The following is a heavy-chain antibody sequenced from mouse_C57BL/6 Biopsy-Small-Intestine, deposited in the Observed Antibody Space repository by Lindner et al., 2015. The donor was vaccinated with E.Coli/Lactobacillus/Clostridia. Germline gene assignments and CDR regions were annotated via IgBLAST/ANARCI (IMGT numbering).Heavy chain of an antibody. CDR2: ISSGGSYT. V-gene: IGHV5-6*01. CDR3: SRPIYYSNYAFAY. J-gene: IGHJ3*01. D-gene: IGHD2-5*01. Sequence: VQLQESGGDLVKPGGSLKLSCAASGFTFSTYGMSWARQTPDKRLEWVATISSGGSYTYYPDSVKGRFTISRDNAKKTLYLQMSSLKSEDTAMYYCSRPIYYSNYAFAYWGQGTLVTVSA. CDR1: GFTFSTYG.